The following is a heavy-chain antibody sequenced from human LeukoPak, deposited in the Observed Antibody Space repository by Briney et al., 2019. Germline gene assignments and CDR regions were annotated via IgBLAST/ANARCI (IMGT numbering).Heavy chain of an antibody. J-gene: IGHJ1*01. D-gene: IGHD7-27*01. CDR2: IRGGGTSE. CDR3: ASLSGVPEY. V-gene: IGHV3-23*01. Sequence: GGSLRLSCTASGFTFSAYAMMWVRQAPGKGPEWVSAIRGGGTSEFYADSVKGRFRISRDNAKNSVSLQMNGLRVEDTAMYFCASLSGVPEYWGQGTLVTVPS. CDR1: GFTFSAYA.